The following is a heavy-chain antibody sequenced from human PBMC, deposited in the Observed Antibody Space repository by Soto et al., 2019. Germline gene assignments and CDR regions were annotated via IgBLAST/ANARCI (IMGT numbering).Heavy chain of an antibody. CDR1: GGSISSDIHY. Sequence: SETLSLTCTVSGGSISSDIHYWGWIRQPPGKGLEWIGTIYYSGRTYYNPSLRSRGTISVDTSKNQFSLRLTSVTAADTAVYYCARHTDCGSGSSCLGSDNMDTDAFDIWAQGTMVT. CDR3: ARHTDCGSGSSCLGSDNMDTDAFDI. J-gene: IGHJ3*02. D-gene: IGHD3-10*01. CDR2: IYYSGRT. V-gene: IGHV4-39*01.